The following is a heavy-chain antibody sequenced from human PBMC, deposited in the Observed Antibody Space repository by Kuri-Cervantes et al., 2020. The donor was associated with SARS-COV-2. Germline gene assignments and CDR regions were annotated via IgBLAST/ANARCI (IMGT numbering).Heavy chain of an antibody. Sequence: GRSLRLSCAASAFTFSSYAMHWVRQAPGKGLEWVAIISYDGSNKYYADSVKGRFTISRDNSKNTLYLQMNSLRAEDTAVYYCARDRVGVHDYWGQGTLVTVSS. CDR3: ARDRVGVHDY. CDR1: AFTFSSYA. J-gene: IGHJ4*02. CDR2: ISYDGSNK. D-gene: IGHD2-21*01. V-gene: IGHV3-30-3*01.